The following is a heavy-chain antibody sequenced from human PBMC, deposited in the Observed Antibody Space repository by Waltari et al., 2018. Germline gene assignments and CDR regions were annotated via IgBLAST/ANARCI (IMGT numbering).Heavy chain of an antibody. J-gene: IGHJ4*02. D-gene: IGHD3-10*01. V-gene: IGHV3-30-3*01. CDR2: ISYDGSNK. CDR1: GFTFRRYA. CDR3: ARNTGRVDY. Sequence: QVQLVESGGGVVQPGRSLRLSCAASGFTFRRYAMRWVRHAPGKGLEWVAVISYDGSNKYYADSVKGRFTISRDNSKNTLYLQMNSLRAEDTAVYYCARNTGRVDYWGQGTLVTVSS.